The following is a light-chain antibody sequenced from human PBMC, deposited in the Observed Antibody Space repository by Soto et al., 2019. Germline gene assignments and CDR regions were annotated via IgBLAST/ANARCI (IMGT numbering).Light chain of an antibody. Sequence: EIVLRQSPGTLSLSPGEIATLSCRASQSLHISYLAWYQQKPGQAPRLIIYGASTRATAIPARFSGSGSGTEFTLTISSLQSEDVAVYYCEQYNNWPHAFGGGTKVDIK. J-gene: IGKJ4*01. V-gene: IGKV3-15*01. CDR2: GAS. CDR1: QSLHISY. CDR3: EQYNNWPHA.